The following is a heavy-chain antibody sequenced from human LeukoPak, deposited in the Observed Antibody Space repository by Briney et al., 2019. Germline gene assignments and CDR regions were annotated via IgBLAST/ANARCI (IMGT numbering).Heavy chain of an antibody. J-gene: IGHJ5*02. CDR1: GYTFTGYY. Sequence: ASVKVSCKASGYTFTGYYMHWVRQAPGQGLEWMGWINPNSGGTNYVQKFQGRVTMTRDTSISTAYMELSRLRSDDTAVYYCARDPPYYDILTGYYGRGWFDPWGQGTLVTVSS. CDR2: INPNSGGT. CDR3: ARDPPYYDILTGYYGRGWFDP. D-gene: IGHD3-9*01. V-gene: IGHV1-2*02.